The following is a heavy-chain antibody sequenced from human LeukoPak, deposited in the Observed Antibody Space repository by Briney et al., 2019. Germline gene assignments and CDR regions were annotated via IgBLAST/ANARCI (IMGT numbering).Heavy chain of an antibody. Sequence: SQTLSLTCTVSGGSISSGGYYWSWIRQHPGKGLEWIGYIYYSGSTYYNPSLESRVTISVDTSKNQFSLKLSSVTAADTAVYYCARVPPLGDILTGPDAFDIWGQGTMVTVSS. J-gene: IGHJ3*02. CDR2: IYYSGST. D-gene: IGHD3-9*01. V-gene: IGHV4-31*03. CDR3: ARVPPLGDILTGPDAFDI. CDR1: GGSISSGGYY.